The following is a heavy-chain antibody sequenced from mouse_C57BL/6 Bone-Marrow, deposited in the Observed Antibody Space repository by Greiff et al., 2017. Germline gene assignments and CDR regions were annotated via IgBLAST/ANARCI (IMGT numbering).Heavy chain of an antibody. V-gene: IGHV1-52*01. CDR3: ARGEGRTTVVENAY. J-gene: IGHJ3*01. CDR1: GYTFTSYW. Sequence: QVQLQQPGAELVRPGSSVKLSCKASGYTFTSYWMHWVKQRPIQGLEWIGNIDPSDSETHYNQKFKDKATLTVDKSSSTAYMQLSSLTSEDSAVYYCARGEGRTTVVENAYWGQGTLVTVSA. D-gene: IGHD1-1*01. CDR2: IDPSDSET.